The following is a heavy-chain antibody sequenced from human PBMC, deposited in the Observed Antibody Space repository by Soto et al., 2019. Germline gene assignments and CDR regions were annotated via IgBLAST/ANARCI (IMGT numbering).Heavy chain of an antibody. CDR3: ARGRIAVAPYIY. V-gene: IGHV1-3*01. D-gene: IGHD6-19*01. CDR2: INAGNGNT. CDR1: GYTFTSYA. J-gene: IGHJ4*02. Sequence: GASVKVSCKASGYTFTSYAMHWVRTAPGQRLEWLGWINAGNGNTKYSQKFQGRVTITRDTSASTAYMELSSLRSEDTAVYYCARGRIAVAPYIYWGQGTLVTVSS.